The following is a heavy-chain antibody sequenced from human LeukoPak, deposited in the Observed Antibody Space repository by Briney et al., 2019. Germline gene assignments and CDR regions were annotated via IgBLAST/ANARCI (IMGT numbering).Heavy chain of an antibody. CDR3: AKEWELLHYFDY. CDR2: INPNSGGT. D-gene: IGHD1-26*01. V-gene: IGHV1-2*02. Sequence: ASVEVSCKASGYTFTGYYMHWVRQAPGQGLEWMGWINPNSGGTNYAQKFQGRVTMTRDTSISTAYMELSRLRSDDTAVYYCAKEWELLHYFDYWGQGTLVTVSS. J-gene: IGHJ4*02. CDR1: GYTFTGYY.